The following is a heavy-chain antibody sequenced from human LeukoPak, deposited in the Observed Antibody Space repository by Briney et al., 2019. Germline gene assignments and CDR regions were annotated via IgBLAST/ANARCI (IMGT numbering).Heavy chain of an antibody. Sequence: SETLSLTCTVSGGSISSYYWSWIRQPAGKGLEWIGRIYTSGSTNYNPSLKSRVTMSVDTSKNQFSLKLSSVTAADTAVYYCARRIRVYSSGWYEYFDYWGQGTLVTVSS. CDR1: GGSISSYY. D-gene: IGHD6-19*01. V-gene: IGHV4-4*07. CDR2: IYTSGST. J-gene: IGHJ4*02. CDR3: ARRIRVYSSGWYEYFDY.